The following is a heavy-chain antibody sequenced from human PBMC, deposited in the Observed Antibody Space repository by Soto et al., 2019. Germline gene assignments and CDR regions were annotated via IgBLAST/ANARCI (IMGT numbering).Heavy chain of an antibody. V-gene: IGHV3-73*01. CDR1: GFTFSGSA. Sequence: LRLSCAASGFTFSGSAMHWVRQASGKGLEWVGRIRGKLNSYATAYAASVKDRFTISRDDSRNTAYLQMNSLKTEDTAVYYCASYNSSIYGSDFWGQGTLVTVSS. J-gene: IGHJ4*02. CDR3: ASYNSSIYGSDF. CDR2: IRGKLNSYAT. D-gene: IGHD3-3*01.